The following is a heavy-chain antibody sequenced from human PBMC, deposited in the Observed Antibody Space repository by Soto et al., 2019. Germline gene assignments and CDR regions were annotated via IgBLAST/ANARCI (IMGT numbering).Heavy chain of an antibody. CDR1: GFTFSTYS. V-gene: IGHV3-30*18. D-gene: IGHD3-3*01. CDR3: AKDLVRPRVLTYYDFWSGYYTHYYYYGMDV. J-gene: IGHJ6*02. Sequence: VQLVESGGGLVKPGGSLRLSCAASGFTFSTYSMNWVRQAPGKGLEWVAVISYDGSNKYYADSVKGRFTISRDNSKNTLYLQMNSLRAEDTAVYYCAKDLVRPRVLTYYDFWSGYYTHYYYYGMDVWGQGTTVTVSS. CDR2: ISYDGSNK.